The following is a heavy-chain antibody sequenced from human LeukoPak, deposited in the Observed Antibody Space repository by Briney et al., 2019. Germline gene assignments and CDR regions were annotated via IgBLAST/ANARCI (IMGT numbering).Heavy chain of an antibody. V-gene: IGHV3-48*03. CDR2: ISTSGSNM. CDR1: GFTFGSYQ. J-gene: IGHJ4*02. D-gene: IGHD6-13*01. Sequence: GGSLRLACVASGFTFGSYQMNWVSQAPGRGLEWVSMISTSGSNMYYADSVKGRFTISRDNAKNLLYLEMDSLGAEDTAVYYCASDGTYSSSWVTSYDYWGQGTLVTVSS. CDR3: ASDGTYSSSWVTSYDY.